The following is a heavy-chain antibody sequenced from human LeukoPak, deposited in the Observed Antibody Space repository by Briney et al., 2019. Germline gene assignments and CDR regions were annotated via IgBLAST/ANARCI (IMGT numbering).Heavy chain of an antibody. CDR3: ARANYGDYWSRVGDNWFDP. CDR1: GYTFTSYG. Sequence: ASVKVSCKASGYTFTSYGISWVRQAPGQGPEWMGWISAYNGNTNYAQKFQGRVTITADESTSTAYMELSSLRSEDTAVYYCARANYGDYWSRVGDNWFDPWGQGTLVTVSS. V-gene: IGHV1-18*01. CDR2: ISAYNGNT. D-gene: IGHD4-17*01. J-gene: IGHJ5*02.